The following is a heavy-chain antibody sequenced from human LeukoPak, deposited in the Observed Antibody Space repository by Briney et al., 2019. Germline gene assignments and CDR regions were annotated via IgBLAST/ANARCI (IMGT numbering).Heavy chain of an antibody. CDR3: ARGPDDSSSALSYYYYSMDV. Sequence: GASVKVSCKASGYTFTSYDINWVRQATGQGLEWMGWMNPNSGNTGYAQKFQGRVTMTRNTSISTAYMELSSLRSEDTAVYYCARGPDDSSSALSYYYYSMDVWGQGTTVTVSS. J-gene: IGHJ6*02. V-gene: IGHV1-8*01. CDR1: GYTFTSYD. CDR2: MNPNSGNT. D-gene: IGHD6-6*01.